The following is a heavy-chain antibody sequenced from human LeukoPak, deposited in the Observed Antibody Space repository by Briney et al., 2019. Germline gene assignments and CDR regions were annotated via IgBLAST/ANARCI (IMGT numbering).Heavy chain of an antibody. V-gene: IGHV3-21*01. J-gene: IGHJ6*03. D-gene: IGHD1-26*01. CDR3: ARDPYSGSYGAYYYYYMDV. CDR1: GYSISSGYY. Sequence: ETLSLTCTVSGYSISSGYYWGWVRQAPGKGLEWISSITSDSRYRYYADSVKGRFTISRDNAKNSLYLQMNSLRAEDAALYFCARDPYSGSYGAYYYYYMDVWGKGTTVTISS. CDR2: ITSDSRYR.